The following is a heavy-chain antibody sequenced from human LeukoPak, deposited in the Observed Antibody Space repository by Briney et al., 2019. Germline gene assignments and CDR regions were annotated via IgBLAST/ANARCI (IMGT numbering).Heavy chain of an antibody. CDR3: VRHRHCSTITCYEAWFDP. Sequence: SETLSLTRSVSGGSISSSSFYWGWIRQPPGKGLEWVGSIYYSGSTYYNPSLKSRVTVSVDTSKNQFSLKLSSVTAADTAVYYCVRHRHCSTITCYEAWFDPWGQGTLVTVSS. CDR2: IYYSGST. CDR1: GGSISSSSFY. J-gene: IGHJ5*02. V-gene: IGHV4-39*01. D-gene: IGHD2-2*01.